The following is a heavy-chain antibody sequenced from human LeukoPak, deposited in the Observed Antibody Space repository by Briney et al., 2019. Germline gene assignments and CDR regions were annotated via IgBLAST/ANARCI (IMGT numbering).Heavy chain of an antibody. CDR1: GFTFSSYA. D-gene: IGHD2-15*01. Sequence: GGSLRLSCAASGFTFSSYAMSWVCQAPGKGLEWVSAISGSGGSTYYADSVKGRFTISRDNSKNTLYLQMNSLRAEDTAVYYCAKDPIVVVVAAADGDYWGQGTLVTVSS. J-gene: IGHJ4*02. V-gene: IGHV3-23*01. CDR2: ISGSGGST. CDR3: AKDPIVVVVAAADGDY.